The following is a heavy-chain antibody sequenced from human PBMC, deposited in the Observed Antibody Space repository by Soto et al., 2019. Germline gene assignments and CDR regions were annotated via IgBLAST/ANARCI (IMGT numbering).Heavy chain of an antibody. J-gene: IGHJ4*02. V-gene: IGHV4-39*01. CDR2: IFYSGII. Sequence: QLQLQESGPGLVKPSETLSLTCTVSGASIRHNSYYWGWIRQPPGKGLEWIGSIFYSGIINYNPSLKSLVXXPXDXXKNQFSLDVSSVTAADTAVYYCARRYSSGWYYFDYWGQGTLVTVSS. CDR1: GASIRHNSYY. CDR3: ARRYSSGWYYFDY. D-gene: IGHD6-19*01.